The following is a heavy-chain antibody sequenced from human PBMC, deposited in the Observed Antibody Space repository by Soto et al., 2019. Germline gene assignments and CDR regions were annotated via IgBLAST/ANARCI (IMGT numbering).Heavy chain of an antibody. CDR3: ARLPDY. Sequence: SETLSLTCTGSGGSISRYYWSWIRQPPGKGLEWIGYIYYSGSTNYNPSLKSRVTISVDTTKNQFSLKLSSVTAADTAVYYCARLPDYWGQGTLVTVSS. J-gene: IGHJ4*02. CDR2: IYYSGST. CDR1: GGSISRYY. V-gene: IGHV4-59*08.